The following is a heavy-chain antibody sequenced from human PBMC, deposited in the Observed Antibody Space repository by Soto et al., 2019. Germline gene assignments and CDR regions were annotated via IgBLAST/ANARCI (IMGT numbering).Heavy chain of an antibody. J-gene: IGHJ5*02. CDR2: ISSSSTYK. V-gene: IGHV3-21*01. D-gene: IGHD1-26*01. Sequence: GGSLRLSCAASGFTFSSYAMNWVRQAPGKGLEWVSSISSSSTYKNYADSVKGRFTISRDNAKNSLYLQMNSLRAEDTAVYYCARLGSGSPDWFDPWGQGTLVTVSS. CDR3: ARLGSGSPDWFDP. CDR1: GFTFSSYA.